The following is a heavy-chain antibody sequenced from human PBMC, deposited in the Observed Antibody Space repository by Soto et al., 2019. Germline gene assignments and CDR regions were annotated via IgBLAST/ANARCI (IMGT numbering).Heavy chain of an antibody. Sequence: QVHLQESGPGQVKPSDTLSLTCSVSGYPISSSNWWGWLRQPPGRGLEWIGSVYYNGNTYYNSSLKSQVTMSADPSQNLFSLRLKSVTAVDTAVYYCSRWVGASMRADYWGQGILVTVSS. CDR1: GYPISSSNW. CDR3: SRWVGASMRADY. J-gene: IGHJ4*02. CDR2: VYYNGNT. V-gene: IGHV4-28*01. D-gene: IGHD1-26*01.